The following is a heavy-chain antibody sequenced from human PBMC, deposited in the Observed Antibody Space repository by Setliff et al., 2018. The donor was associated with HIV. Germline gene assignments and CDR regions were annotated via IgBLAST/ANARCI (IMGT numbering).Heavy chain of an antibody. CDR3: ARQGLTMNRGVPAPILYYFDY. V-gene: IGHV4-38-2*01. J-gene: IGHJ4*02. CDR2: IHHSGTT. Sequence: KPSETLSLTCAVSGYSISSGYYWAWIRQSPGKGLDWIGSIHHSGTTYYNPSLKSRVTFSADTSKNQFSLNLNSVTATDTAVYYCARQGLTMNRGVPAPILYYFDYWGPGILVTVSS. D-gene: IGHD3-10*01. CDR1: GYSISSGYY.